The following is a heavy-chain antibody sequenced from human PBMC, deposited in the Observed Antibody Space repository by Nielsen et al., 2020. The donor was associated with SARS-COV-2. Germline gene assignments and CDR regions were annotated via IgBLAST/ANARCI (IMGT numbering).Heavy chain of an antibody. CDR3: ARDSEGDCSSTSCYTYYFDY. J-gene: IGHJ4*02. V-gene: IGHV4-31*03. Sequence: SETLSLTCTVSGGSVSSGYYYWNWIRQPPGKGLEWIGYIYYSGSTYYNPSLKSRVTISVDTSKNQFSLKLSSVTAADTAVYYCARDSEGDCSSTSCYTYYFDYWGQGTLVTVSS. D-gene: IGHD2-2*02. CDR1: GGSVSSGYYY. CDR2: IYYSGST.